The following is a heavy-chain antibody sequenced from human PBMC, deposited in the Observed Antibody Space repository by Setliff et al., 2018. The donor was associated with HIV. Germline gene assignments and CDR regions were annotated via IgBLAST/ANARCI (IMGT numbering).Heavy chain of an antibody. CDR3: ATLRRDHDSYGEYRDDVFDI. CDR2: IYTSGST. Sequence: PSETLSLTCTVSGGSISSYYWNWIRQPAGKGLEWIGRIYTSGSTNYNPSLKSRVTMSVDTSKNQFSLKLSSVTAADTAVYYCATLRRDHDSYGEYRDDVFDIWGQGTMVTVS. D-gene: IGHD4-17*01. V-gene: IGHV4-4*07. J-gene: IGHJ3*02. CDR1: GGSISSYY.